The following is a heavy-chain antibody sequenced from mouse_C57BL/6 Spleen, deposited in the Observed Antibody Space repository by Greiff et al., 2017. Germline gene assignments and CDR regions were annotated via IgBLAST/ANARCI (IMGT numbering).Heavy chain of an antibody. V-gene: IGHV1-54*01. CDR3: ARDYDYGDYAMDY. CDR1: GYAFTNYL. J-gene: IGHJ4*01. Sequence: QVQLQQSGAELVRPGTSVKVSCKASGYAFTNYLIEWVKQRPGQGLEWIGVINPGSGGTNYNEKFKGKATLTADKSSSTAYMQLSSLTSEDSAVYFCARDYDYGDYAMDYWGQGTSVTVSS. CDR2: INPGSGGT. D-gene: IGHD2-4*01.